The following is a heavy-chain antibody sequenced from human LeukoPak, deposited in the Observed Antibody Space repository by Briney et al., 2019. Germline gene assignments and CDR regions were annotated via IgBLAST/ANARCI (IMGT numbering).Heavy chain of an antibody. V-gene: IGHV4-59*12. D-gene: IGHD6-13*01. Sequence: SETLSLTCTVSGGSISSYYWSWIRQPPGKGLEWIGYIYYSGSTNYNPSLKSRVTISVDTSKNQFSLKLSSVTAADTAVYYCARLLRQQLVLSGSGVVWFDPWGQGTLVTVSS. CDR3: ARLLRQQLVLSGSGVVWFDP. CDR1: GGSISSYY. J-gene: IGHJ5*02. CDR2: IYYSGST.